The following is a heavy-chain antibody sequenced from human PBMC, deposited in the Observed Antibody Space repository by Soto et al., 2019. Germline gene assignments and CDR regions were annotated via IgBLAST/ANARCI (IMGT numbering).Heavy chain of an antibody. CDR1: GGSFSGYY. V-gene: IGHV4-34*01. CDR3: ARHLEPIAVAPFDY. J-gene: IGHJ4*02. Sequence: SETLSLTCAVYGGSFSGYYWSWIRQPPGKGLEWIGEINHSGSTNYNPSLKSRVTISVDTSKNQFSLKLSSVTAADTAVYYCARHLEPIAVAPFDYWGQGTLVTVSS. CDR2: INHSGST. D-gene: IGHD6-19*01.